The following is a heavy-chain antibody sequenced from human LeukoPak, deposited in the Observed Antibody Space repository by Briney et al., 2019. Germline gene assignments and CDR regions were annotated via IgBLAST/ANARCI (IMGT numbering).Heavy chain of an antibody. CDR2: ISGSGGST. D-gene: IGHD2-15*01. V-gene: IGHV3-23*01. Sequence: GGSLELSCAASGFPFSSYAMSWVRQAPGKGLEWVSAISGSGGSTYYADSVKGRFTISRDNSKNTLYLQMNSLRAEDTAVYYCAKGKYCSGGSCSLVDYWGQGTLVTVSS. J-gene: IGHJ4*02. CDR1: GFPFSSYA. CDR3: AKGKYCSGGSCSLVDY.